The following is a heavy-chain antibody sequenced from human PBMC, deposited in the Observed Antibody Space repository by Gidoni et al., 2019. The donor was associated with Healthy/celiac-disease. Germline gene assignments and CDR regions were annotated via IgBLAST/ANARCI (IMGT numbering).Heavy chain of an antibody. D-gene: IGHD2-2*01. CDR2: ISSSSSYI. CDR1: GFTFSSYS. V-gene: IGHV3-21*01. J-gene: IGHJ6*02. CDR3: ARNQRGGMDV. Sequence: EVQLVESGGGLVKPGGALRLSCAASGFTFSSYSMNWVRQAPGKGLEWVSSISSSSSYIYYADSVKGRFTISRDNAKNSLYLQMNSLRAEDTAVYYCARNQRGGMDVWGQGTTVTVSS.